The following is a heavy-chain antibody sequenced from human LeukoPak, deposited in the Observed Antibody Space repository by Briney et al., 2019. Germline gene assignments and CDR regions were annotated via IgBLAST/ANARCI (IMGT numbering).Heavy chain of an antibody. V-gene: IGHV3-7*01. CDR2: IKQDGSEK. J-gene: IGHJ4*02. CDR1: GFTFSSYW. D-gene: IGHD2-21*01. CDR3: ARDSSVVVIGGFDY. Sequence: PGGSLRLSCAASGFTFSSYWMSWVRQAPGKGLEWVANIKQDGSEKYYVDSVKGRFTISRDNAKSSLYLQMNSLRAEDTAVYYCARDSSVVVIGGFDYWGQGTLVTVSS.